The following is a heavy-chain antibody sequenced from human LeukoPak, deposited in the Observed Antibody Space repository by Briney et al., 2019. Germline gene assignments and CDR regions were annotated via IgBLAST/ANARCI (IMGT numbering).Heavy chain of an antibody. J-gene: IGHJ4*02. D-gene: IGHD3-22*01. CDR3: ARETTLLYYYDSSGIDY. CDR2: IYTSGST. CDR1: GGSISSGSYY. Sequence: SETLSLTCTVSGGSISSGSYYWSWIRQPAGKGLEWIGRIYTSGSTNYNPSLKSRVTISVDTSKNQSSLKLSSVTAADTAVYYCARETTLLYYYDSSGIDYWGQGTLVTVSS. V-gene: IGHV4-61*02.